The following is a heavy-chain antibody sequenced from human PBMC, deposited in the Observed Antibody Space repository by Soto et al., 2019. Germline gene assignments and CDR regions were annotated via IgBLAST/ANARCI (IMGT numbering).Heavy chain of an antibody. CDR1: GFTFSSYS. CDR3: ARDDPRYYYGSGSYDSYFDY. CDR2: ISSSSSTI. V-gene: IGHV3-48*01. J-gene: IGHJ4*02. D-gene: IGHD3-10*01. Sequence: GGSLRLSCAASGFTFSSYSMNWVRQAPGKGLEWVSYISSSSSTIYYADSVKGRFTISRDNAKNSLYLQMNSLRAEDTAVYYCARDDPRYYYGSGSYDSYFDYWGQGTLVTVSS.